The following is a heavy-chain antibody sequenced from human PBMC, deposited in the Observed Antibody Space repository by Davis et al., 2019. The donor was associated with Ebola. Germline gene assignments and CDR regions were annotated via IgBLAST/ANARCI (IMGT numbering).Heavy chain of an antibody. J-gene: IGHJ4*02. D-gene: IGHD1-1*01. CDR3: ARVRVSTSETTLYFDR. CDR2: IFYKGTT. CDR1: NGSVSSGDSY. V-gene: IGHV4-61*08. Sequence: MPSETLSLTCSVSNGSVSSGDSYWSWIRQPPGKGLEWVGYIFYKGTTNYDPSLESRVTISVDRSRNQFSLRLMSVTAADTAVYYCARVRVSTSETTLYFDRWGQGTVVTVSS.